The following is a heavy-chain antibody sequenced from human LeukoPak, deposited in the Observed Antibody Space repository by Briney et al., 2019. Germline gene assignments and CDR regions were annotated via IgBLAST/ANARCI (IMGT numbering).Heavy chain of an antibody. Sequence: GGSLRLSCAASGFTFSSYSMNWVRQAPGKGLEWVSFISSSSSYIYYADSVKGRFTISRDNAKNSLYLQMNSLRADDTAVYYCARDLEYDFWSGHTVRFYYYYYMDVWGKGTTVSVSS. CDR2: ISSSSSYI. CDR3: ARDLEYDFWSGHTVRFYYYYYMDV. CDR1: GFTFSSYS. J-gene: IGHJ6*03. V-gene: IGHV3-21*01. D-gene: IGHD3-3*01.